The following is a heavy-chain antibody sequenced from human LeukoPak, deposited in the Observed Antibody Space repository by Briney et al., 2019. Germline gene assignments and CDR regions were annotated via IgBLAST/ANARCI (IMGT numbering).Heavy chain of an antibody. V-gene: IGHV1-69*05. CDR2: IIPIFGTA. D-gene: IGHD7-27*01. CDR3: ARAITGDDDAFDI. Sequence: ASVKVSCKASGGTFSSYAISWVRQAPGQGLEWMGGIIPIFGTANYAQKFQGRVTMTRDTSTSTVYMELSSLRSEDTAVYYCARAITGDDDAFDIWGQGTMVTVSS. CDR1: GGTFSSYA. J-gene: IGHJ3*02.